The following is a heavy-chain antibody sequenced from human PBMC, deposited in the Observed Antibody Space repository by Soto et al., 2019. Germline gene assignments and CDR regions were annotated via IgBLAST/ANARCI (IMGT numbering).Heavy chain of an antibody. J-gene: IGHJ4*02. V-gene: IGHV4-59*01. D-gene: IGHD6-13*01. CDR3: AGSIAAAGNIVY. CDR1: GGSISSYY. CDR2: IYYSGST. Sequence: ETLSLNCTDSGGSISSYYWSWIRQPPGKGLEWIGYIYYSGSTNYNPSLKSRVTISVDTSKNQFSLKLSSVTAADTAVYYCAGSIAAAGNIVYWGQGTLVTVSS.